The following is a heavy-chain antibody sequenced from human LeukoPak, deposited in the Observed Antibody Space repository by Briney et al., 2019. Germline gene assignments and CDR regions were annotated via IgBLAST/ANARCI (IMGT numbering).Heavy chain of an antibody. V-gene: IGHV3-23*01. Sequence: PGGSLRLSCAASGFTFSSYGMTWVRQAPGKGLEWVSGVSGSGGSTKHADSVKGRFTISRDNSKNTLYLQMNSLRVEDTAVYYCAKIGRKYDFWTGFYEEEVDYMDVWGKGTTVTVSS. CDR3: AKIGRKYDFWTGFYEEEVDYMDV. CDR1: GFTFSSYG. D-gene: IGHD3-3*01. J-gene: IGHJ6*03. CDR2: VSGSGGST.